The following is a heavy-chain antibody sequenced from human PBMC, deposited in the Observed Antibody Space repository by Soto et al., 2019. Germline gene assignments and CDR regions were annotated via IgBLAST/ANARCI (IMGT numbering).Heavy chain of an antibody. V-gene: IGHV4-30-2*01. CDR1: GGSLSGTSNS. CDR3: ARGGGTDYYGSGKPFYFDY. D-gene: IGHD3-10*01. CDR2: IYHSGSS. Sequence: SETLSLTCAVSGGSLSGTSNSWSWIRQPPGKGLEWIGYIYHSGSSYYTPSLRSRVTMSVDRSKNQFSLKLTSVTAADTAVYYCARGGGTDYYGSGKPFYFDYWGQGTLVTVSS. J-gene: IGHJ4*02.